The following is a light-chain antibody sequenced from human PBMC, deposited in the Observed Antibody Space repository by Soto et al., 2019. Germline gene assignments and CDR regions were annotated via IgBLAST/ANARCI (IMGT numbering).Light chain of an antibody. CDR1: SSDVGGYNY. Sequence: QSALTQPASVSGSPGQSITISCTGTSSDVGGYNYVSWYQQHPGKAPKLIIYEVSNRPSGVSNRFSGSKSGNTASLTISGLKAEDEADYYCSSYTSSSTYVFGTGTKLTVL. CDR2: EVS. CDR3: SSYTSSSTYV. V-gene: IGLV2-14*01. J-gene: IGLJ1*01.